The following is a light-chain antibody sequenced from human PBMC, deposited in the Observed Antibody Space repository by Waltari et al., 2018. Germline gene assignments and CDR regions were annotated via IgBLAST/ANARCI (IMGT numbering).Light chain of an antibody. CDR2: EVN. Sequence: QSALTQPASVSGSPGPSITISCTGTSRDVGGYNYVSWYQQHPGKAPKLMIYEVNNRPSGVSDRFSGSKSGNTASLTISGLQAEDEADYYCTSYTSSITYVFGTGTKVTVL. CDR3: TSYTSSITYV. CDR1: SRDVGGYNY. V-gene: IGLV2-14*01. J-gene: IGLJ1*01.